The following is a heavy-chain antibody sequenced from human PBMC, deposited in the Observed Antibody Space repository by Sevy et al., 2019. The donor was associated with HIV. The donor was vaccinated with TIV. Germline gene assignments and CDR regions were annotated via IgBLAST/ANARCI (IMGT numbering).Heavy chain of an antibody. V-gene: IGHV4-34*01. D-gene: IGHD6-19*01. J-gene: IGHJ4*02. CDR3: VSSSGWYVAKYYFDY. CDR1: GGSFSGYY. CDR2: INHSGST. Sequence: SETLSLTCAVYGGSFSGYYWSWIRQPPGKGLEWIGEINHSGSTNYNPSLKSRVTISVDTSKNQFSLKLSSVTAADTAVYYCVSSSGWYVAKYYFDYWGQGTLVTVSS.